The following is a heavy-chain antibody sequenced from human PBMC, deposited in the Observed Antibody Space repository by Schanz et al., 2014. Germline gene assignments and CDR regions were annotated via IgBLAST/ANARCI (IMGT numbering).Heavy chain of an antibody. J-gene: IGHJ4*02. CDR3: AKEKEEVPADGSFFDY. CDR1: GGTFSSYT. Sequence: VQLEQSGAEVKKPGSSVKVSCKASGGTFSSYTISWVRQAIGQGPEWMGIVNPSVRGTHFAREFQGRVTVTSDTSTSSVYMELSGLRSEDTAVYYCAKEKEEVPADGSFFDYWGQGTLVTVSS. CDR2: VNPSVRGT. V-gene: IGHV1-46*01. D-gene: IGHD2-2*01.